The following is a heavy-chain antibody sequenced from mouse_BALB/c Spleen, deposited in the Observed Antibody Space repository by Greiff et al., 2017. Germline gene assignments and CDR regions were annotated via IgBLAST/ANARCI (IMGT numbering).Heavy chain of an antibody. CDR1: GFTFSSYG. V-gene: IGHV5-6-3*01. CDR2: INSNGGST. Sequence: EVMLVESGGGLVQPGGSLKLSCAASGFTFSSYGMSWVRQTPDKRLELVATINSNGGSTYYPDSVKGRFTISRDNAKNTLYLQMSSLKSEDTAMYYCARGFYDGYYVYAMDYWGQGTSVTVSS. CDR3: ARGFYDGYYVYAMDY. J-gene: IGHJ4*01. D-gene: IGHD2-3*01.